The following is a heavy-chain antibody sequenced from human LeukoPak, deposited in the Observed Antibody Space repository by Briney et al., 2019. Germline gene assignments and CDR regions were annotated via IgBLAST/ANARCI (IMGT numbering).Heavy chain of an antibody. CDR3: ARGRGSYLYYYYYGMDV. V-gene: IGHV1-8*01. D-gene: IGHD1-26*01. Sequence: ASVKVSCKASGYTFTSYDINWMRQATGQGLEWMGWMNPNSGNTGYAQKFQGRVTMTRNTSISTAYMELSSLRSEDTAVYYCARGRGSYLYYYYYGMDVWGQGTTVTVSS. J-gene: IGHJ6*02. CDR2: MNPNSGNT. CDR1: GYTFTSYD.